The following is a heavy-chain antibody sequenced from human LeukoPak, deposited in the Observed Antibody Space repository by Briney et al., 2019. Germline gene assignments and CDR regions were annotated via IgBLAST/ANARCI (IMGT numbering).Heavy chain of an antibody. CDR3: ATQIPYHYDSSGYYYLPDY. CDR2: ISSGATTI. Sequence: GGSLRLSCAASGIIFSSYTMNWVRQAPGKGPEWVSYISSGATTIFYADSVKGRFTISRDNAKNSLYLQMNSLRAEDTAVYFCATQIPYHYDSSGYYYLPDYWGQGTLVTVSS. J-gene: IGHJ4*02. CDR1: GIIFSSYT. D-gene: IGHD3-22*01. V-gene: IGHV3-48*04.